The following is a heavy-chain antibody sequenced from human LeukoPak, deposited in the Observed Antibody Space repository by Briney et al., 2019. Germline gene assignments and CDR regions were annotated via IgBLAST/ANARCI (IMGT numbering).Heavy chain of an antibody. D-gene: IGHD3-10*01. J-gene: IGHJ4*02. V-gene: IGHV4-34*01. CDR1: GGSFSGYY. CDR2: INHSGST. Sequence: SETPSLTCAVYGGSFSGYYWSWIRQPPGKGLEWIGEINHSGSTNYNPSLKSRVTISVDTSKNQFSLKLSSVTAADTAVYYCARRGYYYGSGSYYRPPHFDYWGQGTLVTVSS. CDR3: ARRGYYYGSGSYYRPPHFDY.